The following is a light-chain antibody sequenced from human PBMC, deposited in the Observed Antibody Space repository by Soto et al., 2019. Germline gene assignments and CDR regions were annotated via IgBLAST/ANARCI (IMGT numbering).Light chain of an antibody. V-gene: IGKV3-20*01. CDR3: QQYGRSPWT. Sequence: EIVLTQSPCTLSLSPGERATLSCRASQSVSSSFLAWYQQKPGQAPMLLIYGASIRATGTPYRFSGSGSGTDFTLTISRLEPEDFAVYYCQQYGRSPWTFGQGTKVEIK. J-gene: IGKJ1*01. CDR2: GAS. CDR1: QSVSSSF.